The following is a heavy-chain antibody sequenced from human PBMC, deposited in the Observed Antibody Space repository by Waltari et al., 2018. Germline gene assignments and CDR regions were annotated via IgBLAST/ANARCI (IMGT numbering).Heavy chain of an antibody. D-gene: IGHD6-19*01. V-gene: IGHV4-34*01. J-gene: IGHJ4*02. CDR1: GGSFSGYY. Sequence: QVQLQQWGAGLLKPSETLSLTCAVYGGSFSGYYWSWIRQPPGKGLEWIGEINHSGSTNYNPSLKSRVTISVDTSKNQFSLKLSSVTAADTAVYYCARRSLGPQAGTGYYFDYWGQGTLVTVSS. CDR3: ARRSLGPQAGTGYYFDY. CDR2: INHSGST.